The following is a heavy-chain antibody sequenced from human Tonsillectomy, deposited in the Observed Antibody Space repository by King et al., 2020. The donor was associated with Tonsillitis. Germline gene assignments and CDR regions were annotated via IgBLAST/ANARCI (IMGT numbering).Heavy chain of an antibody. CDR3: ASHYCTAGSCYFDY. CDR1: GFDFTYNY. V-gene: IGHV3-53*02. J-gene: IGHJ4*03. CDR2: IYSGGSA. D-gene: IGHD2-8*02. Sequence: DVQLVETGGGLIQPGGSLRLSCATSGFDFTYNYMSWVRQAPGKGLEWVSFIYSGGSASYADSVKGRFTISRDNSKNTLYLQLNSLRAEDTAVYYCASHYCTAGSCYFDYWGQGTLVTVSS.